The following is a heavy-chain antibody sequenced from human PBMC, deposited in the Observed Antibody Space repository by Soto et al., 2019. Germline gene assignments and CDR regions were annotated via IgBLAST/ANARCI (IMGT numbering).Heavy chain of an antibody. CDR2: INPNRGKV. CDR3: ARERTGTTSMDV. Sequence: QVQLVQSGAEVKKPGASVKVSCKASGYTFPSNDINWVRQATGHGFECMGWINPNRGKVGDAQKFQGSVTMSRNTSISTAYMERGTLRSEDTAVYYCARERTGTTSMDVWGQGTTVTVSS. CDR1: GYTFPSND. D-gene: IGHD1-1*01. J-gene: IGHJ6*01. V-gene: IGHV1-8*01.